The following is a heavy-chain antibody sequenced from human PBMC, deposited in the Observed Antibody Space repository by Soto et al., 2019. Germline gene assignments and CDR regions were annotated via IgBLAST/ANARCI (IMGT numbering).Heavy chain of an antibody. J-gene: IGHJ4*02. V-gene: IGHV1-8*01. CDR2: MNPNSGNT. CDR1: GYTFTSYD. CDR3: ARSTNDYGDRH. Sequence: QVQLVQSGSEVKKPGASVKVSCKASGYTFTSYDINWVRQATGQGLEWMGWMNPNSGNTGYAQKLQGRVTMTRNTSRSSAYLELSSLRSEDTPVYYCARSTNDYGDRHWGQGDLVTVSS. D-gene: IGHD4-17*01.